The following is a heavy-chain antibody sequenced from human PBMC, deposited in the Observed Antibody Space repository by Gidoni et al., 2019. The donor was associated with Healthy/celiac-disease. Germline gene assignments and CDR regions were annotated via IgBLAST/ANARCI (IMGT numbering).Heavy chain of an antibody. CDR1: GCSIRSSSYY. CDR3: ARMGDIVVVPAARGYYYYGMDV. V-gene: IGHV4-39*07. D-gene: IGHD2-2*01. Sequence: QLQLQESGPGLVKPSETLSLTCTVSGCSIRSSSYYWGWLRQPPGKGLEWIGSIYYSGSTYYNPSLKSRVTISVDTSKNQFSLKLSSVTAADTAVYYCARMGDIVVVPAARGYYYYGMDVWGQGTTVTVSS. J-gene: IGHJ6*02. CDR2: IYYSGST.